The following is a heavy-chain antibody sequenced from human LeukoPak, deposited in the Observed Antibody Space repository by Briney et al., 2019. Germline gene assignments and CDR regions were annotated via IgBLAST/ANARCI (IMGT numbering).Heavy chain of an antibody. D-gene: IGHD2-15*01. CDR2: INHSGST. Sequence: SETLSLTCAVYGGSFSGYYWSWIRQPPGKGLEWIGEINHSGSTNYNPSLKSRVTISVDTSKNQFSLKLSSVTAADTAVYYCASGPGGAAPAKYSFDYWGQGTLVTVPS. CDR3: ASGPGGAAPAKYSFDY. CDR1: GGSFSGYY. J-gene: IGHJ4*02. V-gene: IGHV4-34*01.